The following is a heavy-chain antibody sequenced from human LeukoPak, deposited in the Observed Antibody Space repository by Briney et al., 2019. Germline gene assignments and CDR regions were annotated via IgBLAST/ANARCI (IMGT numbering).Heavy chain of an antibody. D-gene: IGHD3-10*02. CDR1: GFTFDDYG. V-gene: IGHV3-20*04. Sequence: PGGSLRLSCAASGFTFDDYGMSWVRQAPGKGLEWVSGINWNGGSTGYADSVKGRFTISRDNAKNSLYLQMNSLRAEDTVVYYCAELGITMIGGVWGKGTTVTISS. J-gene: IGHJ6*04. CDR3: AELGITMIGGV. CDR2: INWNGGST.